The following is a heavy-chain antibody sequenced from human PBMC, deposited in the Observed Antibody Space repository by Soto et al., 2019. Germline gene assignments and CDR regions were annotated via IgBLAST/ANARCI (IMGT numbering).Heavy chain of an antibody. CDR1: GFTFTDYA. CDR2: TPWNSDTI. CDR3: ARDWYSYGGPNYYFGL. V-gene: IGHV3-9*01. Sequence: EVLLVESGGGLVQPGMSLRLSCTASGFTFTDYAMHWVRQTPGKGLEWVSTTPWNSDTIVYADSVKGRFTISRDNAKKSLYLQMNSLRPEDTALYYCARDWYSYGGPNYYFGLRGQGTPVIVSS. J-gene: IGHJ2*01. D-gene: IGHD4-17*01.